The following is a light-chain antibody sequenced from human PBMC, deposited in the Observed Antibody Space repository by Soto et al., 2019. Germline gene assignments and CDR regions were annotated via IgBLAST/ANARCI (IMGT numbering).Light chain of an antibody. CDR1: QDIRNY. Sequence: DIQMTQSPSSLSVSVGDRVTITCRASQDIRNYLAWYQQKPGKVPKLLIYAASTLQSGVPSRFSGSGSGTDFTLTINSLQPEDIATYYCQKYDRAPCTVGPGTKVDSK. CDR2: AAS. CDR3: QKYDRAPCT. V-gene: IGKV1-27*01. J-gene: IGKJ3*01.